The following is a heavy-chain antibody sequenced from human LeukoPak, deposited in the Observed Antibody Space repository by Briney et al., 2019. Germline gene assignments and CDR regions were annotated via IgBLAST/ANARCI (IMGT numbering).Heavy chain of an antibody. CDR3: ARVGYCSSTSCRIRGAYSEIDAFDI. CDR1: GGSISSSSYY. Sequence: NPSETLSLTCTVSGGSISSSSYYWGWIRQPPGKGLEWIGSIYYSGSTYYNPSLKSRVTISVDTSKNQFSLKLSSVTAADTAVYYCARVGYCSSTSCRIRGAYSEIDAFDIWGQGTMVTVSS. V-gene: IGHV4-39*01. CDR2: IYYSGST. J-gene: IGHJ3*02. D-gene: IGHD2-2*01.